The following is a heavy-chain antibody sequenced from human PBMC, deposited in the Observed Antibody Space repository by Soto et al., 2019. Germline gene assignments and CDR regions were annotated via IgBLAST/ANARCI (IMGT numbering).Heavy chain of an antibody. Sequence: PGGSLRLPCAASGFTFSSYSMNWVRQAPGKGLEWVSSISSSSSYIYYADSVKGRFTISRDNAKNSLYLQMNSLRAEDTVVYYCARDRPRTTGNATSSWGQGTLVTVSS. CDR2: ISSSSSYI. J-gene: IGHJ4*02. CDR1: GFTFSSYS. V-gene: IGHV3-21*01. D-gene: IGHD4-4*01. CDR3: ARDRPRTTGNATSS.